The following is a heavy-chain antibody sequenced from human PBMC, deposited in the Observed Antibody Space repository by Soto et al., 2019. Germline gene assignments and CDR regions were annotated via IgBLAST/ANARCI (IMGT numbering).Heavy chain of an antibody. CDR1: GHSFNKYD. CDR3: SDTGGT. V-gene: IGHV1-8*01. J-gene: IGHJ5*02. D-gene: IGHD2-8*02. Sequence: ASVKVSCKASGHSFNKYDINWVRQAPGQGLEWMGWVNPNSGETGFAQKFQGRITMTRNTSINTVYMELRSLRSDDTAVYYCSDTGGTWGQGTLATVSS. CDR2: VNPNSGET.